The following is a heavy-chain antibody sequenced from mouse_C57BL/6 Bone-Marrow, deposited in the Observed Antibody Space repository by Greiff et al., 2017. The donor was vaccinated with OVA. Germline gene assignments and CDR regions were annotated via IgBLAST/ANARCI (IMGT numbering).Heavy chain of an antibody. CDR2: IYPGDGDT. Sequence: VQLQQSGPELVKPGASVKISCKASGYAFSSSWMNWVKQRPGKGLEWIGRIYPGDGDTNYNGKFKGKATLTADKSSSTAYMQLSSLTSEDSAVYFCARRTTVGATDFDYWGQGTTLTVSS. V-gene: IGHV1-82*01. J-gene: IGHJ2*01. D-gene: IGHD1-1*01. CDR3: ARRTTVGATDFDY. CDR1: GYAFSSSW.